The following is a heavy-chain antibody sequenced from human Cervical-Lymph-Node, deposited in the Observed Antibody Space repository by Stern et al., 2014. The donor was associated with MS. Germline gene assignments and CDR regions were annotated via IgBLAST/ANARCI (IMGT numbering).Heavy chain of an antibody. CDR3: ARVGTSSVTPRGAGAFDI. CDR1: GFTFRSFW. CDR2: VRQDEPDT. V-gene: IGHV3-7*01. D-gene: IGHD4-17*01. Sequence: EGHLAESGGSLVQPGGSLRLSCTASGFTFRSFWMTWVRQAPGKGLEWVANVRQDEPDTNYVYSARGRFIISRDNAKNSLYLQLNSLRVEDTAVYYCARVGTSSVTPRGAGAFDIWGQGTTVTVSS. J-gene: IGHJ3*02.